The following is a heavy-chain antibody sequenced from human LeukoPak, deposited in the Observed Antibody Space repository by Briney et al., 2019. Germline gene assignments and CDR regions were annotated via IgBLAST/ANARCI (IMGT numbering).Heavy chain of an antibody. V-gene: IGHV4-39*07. Sequence: PSETLSLTCTVSGGSISTSNYYWGWIRQPPGKGLEWIGNIFYSGSTYYSPSLRSRVTISLDTSRNQFSLKLNSVTAADTAVYYCALLMMYAIDFDYWGQGTLVTVSS. CDR1: GGSISTSNYY. CDR2: IFYSGST. CDR3: ALLMMYAIDFDY. J-gene: IGHJ4*02. D-gene: IGHD2-8*01.